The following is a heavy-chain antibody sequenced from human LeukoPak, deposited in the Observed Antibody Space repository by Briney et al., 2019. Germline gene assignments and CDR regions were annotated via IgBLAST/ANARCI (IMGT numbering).Heavy chain of an antibody. D-gene: IGHD3-10*01. CDR1: GGTFSSYA. J-gene: IGHJ4*02. V-gene: IGHV1-69*13. CDR2: IIPIFGTA. Sequence: ASVKVSCKASGGTFSSYAISWVRQAPGQGLEWMGGIIPIFGTANYAQKFQGRVTITADESTSTAYMELSSLRSEDTAVYYCASGLRRGLLDYWGQGTLVTVSS. CDR3: ASGLRRGLLDY.